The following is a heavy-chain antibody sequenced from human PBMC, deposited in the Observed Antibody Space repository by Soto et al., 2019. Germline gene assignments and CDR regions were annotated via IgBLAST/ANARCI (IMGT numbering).Heavy chain of an antibody. J-gene: IGHJ4*02. CDR1: GGSISSGAYY. Sequence: SETLSLTCTVSGGSISSGAYYWSWIRQHPGKGLEWIGYIYYSGSTYYNPSLKSRVTISVDTSKNQFSLKLSSVTAADAAVYYCAREGYCSGGNCYGDGILDYWGQGTLVTVSS. D-gene: IGHD2-15*01. V-gene: IGHV4-31*03. CDR3: AREGYCSGGNCYGDGILDY. CDR2: IYYSGST.